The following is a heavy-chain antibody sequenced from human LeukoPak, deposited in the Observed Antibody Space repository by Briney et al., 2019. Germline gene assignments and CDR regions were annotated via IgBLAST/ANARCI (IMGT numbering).Heavy chain of an antibody. V-gene: IGHV4-4*09. Sequence: PSETLSLTCTVSGGSISSYSWSWIRQPPGKGLEWIGSIYTSGSTNYNPSLKSRVTISVDTSKNQFSLKLSSVTAADTAVYYCARLGYSSGWYFFDYWGQGTLVTVSS. CDR3: ARLGYSSGWYFFDY. CDR1: GGSISSYS. J-gene: IGHJ4*02. D-gene: IGHD6-19*01. CDR2: IYTSGST.